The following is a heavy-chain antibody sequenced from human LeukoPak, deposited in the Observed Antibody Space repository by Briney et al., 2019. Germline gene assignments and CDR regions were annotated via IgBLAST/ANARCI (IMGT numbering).Heavy chain of an antibody. Sequence: SETLSLTCTVSGGSISSYYWSWLRQPPGKGLEWIGYIYYSGSTNYNPSLKSRVTISVDTSKNQFSLKLSSVTAAGTAVYYCARDLYVWGQGTLVTVSS. D-gene: IGHD5/OR15-5a*01. J-gene: IGHJ4*02. CDR1: GGSISSYY. CDR3: ARDLYV. CDR2: IYYSGST. V-gene: IGHV4-59*01.